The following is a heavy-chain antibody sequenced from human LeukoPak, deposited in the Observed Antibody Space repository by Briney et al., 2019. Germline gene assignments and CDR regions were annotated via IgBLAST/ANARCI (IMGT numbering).Heavy chain of an antibody. D-gene: IGHD1-26*01. CDR1: GFRITSYG. CDR3: ARHSGSYFYYYFDF. CDR2: ISNSGYNS. Sequence: GGSLRLSCGVSGFRITSYGMSWVRQAPGRGLEWVSVISNSGYNSEYADSVKGRLTISRDTSGNTLYLQMNSLRPEDTAMYYCARHSGSYFYYYFDFWGQGTLVTVSS. V-gene: IGHV3-23*01. J-gene: IGHJ4*02.